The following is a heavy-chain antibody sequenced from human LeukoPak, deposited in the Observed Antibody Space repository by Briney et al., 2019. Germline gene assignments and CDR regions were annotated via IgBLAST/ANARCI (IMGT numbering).Heavy chain of an antibody. Sequence: GGSLRLSCAASGFTFSSYAMSWVRQAPGKGLEWVSAISGSGGSTYYADSVKGRFTISRDNSKNTLYLQMNSLRAEDTAVYYCAKVGLRFLEWWSQFDPWGQGTLVTVSS. CDR1: GFTFSSYA. CDR3: AKVGLRFLEWWSQFDP. V-gene: IGHV3-23*01. CDR2: ISGSGGST. J-gene: IGHJ5*02. D-gene: IGHD3-3*01.